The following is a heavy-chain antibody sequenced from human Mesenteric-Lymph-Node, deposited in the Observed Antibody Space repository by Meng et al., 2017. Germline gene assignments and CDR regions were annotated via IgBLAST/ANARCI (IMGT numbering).Heavy chain of an antibody. D-gene: IGHD3-10*01. CDR2: ILSDGSTK. Sequence: GESLKISCAASGLIFSTSGMHWVRQAPGKGLEWVPFILSDGSTKYYTDSVKGRLTISGDNSKNTLSLQMDSLRVEDTAVYLCARDKGVTCLDSWGQGILVTVSS. J-gene: IGHJ5*01. CDR1: GLIFSTSG. V-gene: IGHV3-30*02. CDR3: ARDKGVTCLDS.